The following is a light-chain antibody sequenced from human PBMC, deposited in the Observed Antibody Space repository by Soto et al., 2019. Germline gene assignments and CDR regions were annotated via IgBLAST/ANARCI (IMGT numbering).Light chain of an antibody. CDR3: QQSYSTPYT. CDR1: QNIRSY. J-gene: IGKJ2*01. Sequence: DIQMTQSPSSLSASVGDRVTITCRASQNIRSYLNWYQQKPGKAPKLLIYAASSLQSGVPSRFSGSGSGTDFTLTISSLQPEDFATYYGQQSYSTPYTFGQGTKLEIK. V-gene: IGKV1-39*01. CDR2: AAS.